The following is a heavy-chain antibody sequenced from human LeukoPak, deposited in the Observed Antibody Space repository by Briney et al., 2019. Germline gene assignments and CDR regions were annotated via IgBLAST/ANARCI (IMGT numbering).Heavy chain of an antibody. CDR2: IYYSGST. D-gene: IGHD3-3*01. CDR3: ARHASFWSGYYTSPPPQQIDY. Sequence: KPSETLSLTCTVSGGSISSSSYYWGWIRQPPGKGLEWIGSIYYSGSTYYNPSLKSRVTISVDTSKNQFSLKLSSVTAADTAVYYCARHASFWSGYYTSPPPQQIDYWGQGTLVTVSS. V-gene: IGHV4-39*01. CDR1: GGSISSSSYY. J-gene: IGHJ4*02.